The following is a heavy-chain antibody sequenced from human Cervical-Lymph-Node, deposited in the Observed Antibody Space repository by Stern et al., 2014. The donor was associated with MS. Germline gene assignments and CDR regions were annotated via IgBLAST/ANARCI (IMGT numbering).Heavy chain of an antibody. Sequence: VQLVEAGGGVVQPGRSLRLSCAASGFTFSSYGMHGVRQAPGQGLEWVASISYDGSNKYYADSVKGRFTISRDNSKNTLYLQMNSLRAEDTAVYYCAKDMIVVVIAYEFDYWGQGTLVTVSS. CDR3: AKDMIVVVIAYEFDY. CDR2: ISYDGSNK. CDR1: GFTFSSYG. D-gene: IGHD3-22*01. J-gene: IGHJ4*02. V-gene: IGHV3-30*18.